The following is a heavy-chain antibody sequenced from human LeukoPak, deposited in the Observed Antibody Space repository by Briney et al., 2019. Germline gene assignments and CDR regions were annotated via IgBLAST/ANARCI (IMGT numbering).Heavy chain of an antibody. J-gene: IGHJ6*03. D-gene: IGHD3-22*01. CDR1: GGSISSYY. CDR2: IYYSGST. Sequence: SETLSLTCTVSGGSISSYYWSWIRQPPGKGLEWIGYIYYSGSTNYNPSLKSRVTISVDTSKNQFSLKLSSVTAADTAVYYCARVQVLDYYDSSGAYYMDVWGKGTTVTVSS. V-gene: IGHV4-59*12. CDR3: ARVQVLDYYDSSGAYYMDV.